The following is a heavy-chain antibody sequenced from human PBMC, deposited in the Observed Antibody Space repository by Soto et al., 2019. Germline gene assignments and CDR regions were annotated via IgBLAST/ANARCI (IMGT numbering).Heavy chain of an antibody. CDR1: GGSIRSEDW. CDR2: TYHSGSP. CDR3: AREYKQWLVLGTGVFDY. D-gene: IGHD6-19*01. J-gene: IGHJ4*02. V-gene: IGHV4-4*02. Sequence: PSETLSLTCAVSGGSIRSEDWWSCVRQPPGQGLEWIGETYHSGSPNYNPSLKSRVTISVDKSKNQFSLKLSSVTAADTAVYYCAREYKQWLVLGTGVFDYWGQGTLVAASS.